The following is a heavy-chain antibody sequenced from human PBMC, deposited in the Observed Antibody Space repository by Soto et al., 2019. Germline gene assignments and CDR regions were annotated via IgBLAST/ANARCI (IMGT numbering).Heavy chain of an antibody. CDR1: GYSFTSYW. CDR2: IYPGDSDT. J-gene: IGHJ4*02. Sequence: PGESLKISCKGSGYSFTSYWIGWVRQMPGKGLEWMGIIYPGDSDTRYSPSFQGQVTISADKSISTAYLQWSSLKASDTAMYYCARQTTPFRYCSGGSCYSYVGYFDYWGQGTLVTVSS. V-gene: IGHV5-51*01. CDR3: ARQTTPFRYCSGGSCYSYVGYFDY. D-gene: IGHD2-15*01.